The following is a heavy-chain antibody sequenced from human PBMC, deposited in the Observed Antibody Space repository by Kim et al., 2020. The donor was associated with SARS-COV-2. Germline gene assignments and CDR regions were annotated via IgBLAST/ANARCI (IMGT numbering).Heavy chain of an antibody. CDR3: ARGRITIFGVVTHFNY. Sequence: PSLKSRGTRSVDTSKNQFSLKLSSVTAADTAVYYCARGRITIFGVVTHFNYWGQGTLVTVSS. D-gene: IGHD3-3*01. V-gene: IGHV4-31*02. J-gene: IGHJ4*02.